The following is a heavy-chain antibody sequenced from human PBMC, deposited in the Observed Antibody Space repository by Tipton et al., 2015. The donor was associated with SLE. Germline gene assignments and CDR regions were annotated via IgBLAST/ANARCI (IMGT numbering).Heavy chain of an antibody. CDR3: ARGVAERLGLDF. J-gene: IGHJ4*02. CDR1: GGSIGPYS. Sequence: TLSLTCTVSGGSIGPYSWHWVRQSPGKALDWIGYIYFGGTSNGRGHYNPSLKCRVTMSVDPSKMQFSLNLNSVTAADTALYFCARGVAERLGLDFWGQGSLVTVSS. D-gene: IGHD6-19*01. CDR2: IYFGGTS. V-gene: IGHV4-59*01.